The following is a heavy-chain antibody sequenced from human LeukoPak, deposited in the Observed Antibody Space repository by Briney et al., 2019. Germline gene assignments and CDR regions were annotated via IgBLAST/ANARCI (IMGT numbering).Heavy chain of an antibody. CDR2: INHSGST. D-gene: IGHD3-10*01. CDR3: ARGITMVRGRRNGMDV. J-gene: IGHJ6*02. CDR1: GGSFSGYY. Sequence: SETLSLTCAVYGGSFSGYYWSWIRQPPGKGLEWIGEINHSGSTNYNPSLKSRVTISVDTSKNQFSLKLSSVTAADTAVYYCARGITMVRGRRNGMDVWGQGTTVTVSS. V-gene: IGHV4-34*01.